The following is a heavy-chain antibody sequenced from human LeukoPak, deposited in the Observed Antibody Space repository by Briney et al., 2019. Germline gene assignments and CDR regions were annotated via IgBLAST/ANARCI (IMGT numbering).Heavy chain of an antibody. CDR1: GFTFSSYA. J-gene: IGHJ4*02. V-gene: IGHV3-30-3*01. CDR3: ASLDDYGDY. CDR2: ISYDGSNK. Sequence: GGSLRLSCAASGFTFSSYAMHWVRQAPGKGLEWVAVISYDGSNKYYADSVKGRFTISRDNSKNTLYLQMNSLRAEDTAVYHCASLDDYGDYWGQGTLVTVSS.